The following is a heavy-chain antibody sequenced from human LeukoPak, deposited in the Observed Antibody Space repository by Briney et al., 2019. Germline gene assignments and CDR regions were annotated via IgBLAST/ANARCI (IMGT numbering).Heavy chain of an antibody. V-gene: IGHV1-8*01. CDR3: ARRRGDAFDI. Sequence: ASVKVSCKASGNTFSSLDVNWVRQATGQGLEWMGRMNPNSDNTGYAQRFQGRVTMTRNTSISTAYVELNSLRSEGTAVYYCARRRGDAFDIWGQETMVTVSS. J-gene: IGHJ3*02. CDR1: GNTFSSLD. CDR2: MNPNSDNT.